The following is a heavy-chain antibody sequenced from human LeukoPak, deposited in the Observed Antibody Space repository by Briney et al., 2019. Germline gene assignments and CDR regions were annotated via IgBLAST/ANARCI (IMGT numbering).Heavy chain of an antibody. CDR2: ISGSGGST. CDR1: GFTFSSYA. V-gene: IGHV3-23*01. CDR3: AKANQIYDFWSGLSHNGLGY. J-gene: IGHJ4*02. D-gene: IGHD3-3*01. Sequence: GGSLRLSCAASGFTFSSYAMSWVRQAPGKGLEWVSAISGSGGSTYYADSVKGRFTISRDNSKNTLYLQMNSLRAVDTAVYYCAKANQIYDFWSGLSHNGLGYWGQGTLVTVSS.